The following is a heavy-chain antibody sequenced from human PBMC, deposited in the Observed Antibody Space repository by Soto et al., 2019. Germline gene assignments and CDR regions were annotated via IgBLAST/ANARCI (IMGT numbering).Heavy chain of an antibody. CDR1: GLSFRSYS. Sequence: EVQLVESGGGLVQPGVSLRLSCAASGLSFRSYSMNWVRQAPGKGLECVSYISSSSSTIYYADSVKGRFTISRDNAKNSLYLQMNSLRAEDTSVYYCARDQRFLEWFSPNYYYYYMDVWGKGTTVTVSS. J-gene: IGHJ6*03. V-gene: IGHV3-48*01. D-gene: IGHD3-3*01. CDR2: ISSSSSTI. CDR3: ARDQRFLEWFSPNYYYYYMDV.